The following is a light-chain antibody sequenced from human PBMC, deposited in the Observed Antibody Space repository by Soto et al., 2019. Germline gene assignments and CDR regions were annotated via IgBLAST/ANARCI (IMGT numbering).Light chain of an antibody. CDR3: GTWDNSLNAYV. CDR1: SSNIGKNY. CDR2: DNN. J-gene: IGLJ1*01. V-gene: IGLV1-51*01. Sequence: QSVLTQPPSVSAAPYQRVTISCSGSSSNIGKNYVSWYQQLPGTAPKLVIYDNNKRPSGIPDRFSGSKSGTSATLGITGLQTGVEAEYYCGTWDNSLNAYVFGTGTKLTVL.